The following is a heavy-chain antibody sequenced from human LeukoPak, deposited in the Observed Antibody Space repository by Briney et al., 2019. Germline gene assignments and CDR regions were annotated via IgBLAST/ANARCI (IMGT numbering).Heavy chain of an antibody. D-gene: IGHD3-10*01. CDR1: GFTVSSNY. J-gene: IGHJ3*02. V-gene: IGHV3-48*04. CDR3: ARYPQRWFGELLSGDAFDI. Sequence: GGSLRLSCAASGFTVSSNYMSWVRQAPGKGLEWVSYISSSSSTIYYADSVKGRFTISRDNAKNSLYLQMNSLRAEDTAVYYCARYPQRWFGELLSGDAFDIWGQGTMVTVSS. CDR2: ISSSSSTI.